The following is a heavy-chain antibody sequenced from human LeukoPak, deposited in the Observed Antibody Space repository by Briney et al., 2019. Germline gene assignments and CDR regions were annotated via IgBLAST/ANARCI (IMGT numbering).Heavy chain of an antibody. V-gene: IGHV1-2*02. CDR1: GYAFTGYH. J-gene: IGHJ4*02. CDR2: INPDSGGT. Sequence: GASVKVSCKSSGYAFTGYHMHWVRQAPGQGLQWMGWINPDSGGTTFAQEFQGRVTMTRDTSISTAYMELSSLSSDDTAVYCCARDHEGLGRYFDYWGQGTLVTVSS. CDR3: ARDHEGLGRYFDY. D-gene: IGHD7-27*01.